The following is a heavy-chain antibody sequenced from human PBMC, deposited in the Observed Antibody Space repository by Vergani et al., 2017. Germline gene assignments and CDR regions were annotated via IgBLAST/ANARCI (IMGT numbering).Heavy chain of an antibody. J-gene: IGHJ6*03. CDR3: ARETVVTSWDGYRFHYMDV. V-gene: IGHV4-61*02. CDR2: TSTDGST. Sequence: QVQLQESGPGLVKPSQTLSLTFSVSGGAVNSGSNFWTWIRQPARKGLEWIGRTSTDGSTNYNPSLKSRVTVSVDTSKTQISLRLTSVTAEDTAVYYCARETVVTSWDGYRFHYMDVWGKGTTVTVSS. D-gene: IGHD3-16*02. CDR1: GGAVNSGSNF.